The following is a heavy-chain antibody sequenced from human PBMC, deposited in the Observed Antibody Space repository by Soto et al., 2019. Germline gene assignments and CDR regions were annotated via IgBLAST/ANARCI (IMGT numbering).Heavy chain of an antibody. CDR1: GFTVSSNY. CDR3: ARGEVGSGWPGGAFDI. CDR2: IYSGGST. V-gene: IGHV3-66*01. D-gene: IGHD6-19*01. Sequence: EVQLVESGGGLVQPGGSLRLSCAASGFTVSSNYMSWVRQAPGKGLEWVSVIYSGGSTYYADSVKGRFTISRDNSKITLYVQRNSLSAEDTAVYYCARGEVGSGWPGGAFDIWGQGTMVTVSS. J-gene: IGHJ3*02.